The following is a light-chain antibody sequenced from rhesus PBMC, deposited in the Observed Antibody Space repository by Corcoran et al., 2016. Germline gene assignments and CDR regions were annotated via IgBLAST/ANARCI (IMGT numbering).Light chain of an antibody. CDR3: QQYSGSPWT. Sequence: DIQMTQSPSSLSASVGDTVTITCRASQSISSWLAWYQQKPGKAPNLLIYKASTLQSGVPSRCSGSGSGTDFTLTISSLQSEDFATYCCQQYSGSPWTFGQGTKVEIK. V-gene: IGKV1-22*01. CDR1: QSISSW. J-gene: IGKJ1*01. CDR2: KAS.